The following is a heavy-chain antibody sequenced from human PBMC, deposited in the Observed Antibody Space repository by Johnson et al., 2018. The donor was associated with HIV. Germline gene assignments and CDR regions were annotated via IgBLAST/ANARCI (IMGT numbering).Heavy chain of an antibody. CDR2: ISDSGGNT. CDR3: AREENWGSEAGAFDI. Sequence: VQLVESGGGFVQPGGSLRLSCAASASGSAFTFSAFAMSWVRQAPGQGLECVSSISDSGGNTYYADSVKGRFTISRDNSKNTLSLQMNSLRAEDTAVYFCAREENWGSEAGAFDIWGQGTMVTVSS. D-gene: IGHD7-27*01. CDR1: ASGSAFTFSAFA. V-gene: IGHV3-23*04. J-gene: IGHJ3*02.